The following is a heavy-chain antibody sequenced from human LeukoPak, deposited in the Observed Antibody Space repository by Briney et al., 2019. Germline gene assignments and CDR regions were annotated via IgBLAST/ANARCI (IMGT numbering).Heavy chain of an antibody. CDR1: GGSISSSSYY. J-gene: IGHJ4*02. D-gene: IGHD5-18*01. Sequence: PSETLSLTCTVSGGSISSSSYYWGWIRQPPGKGLEWIGSIYYSGSTYYNPSLKSRVTISVDTSKNQFSLKLSSVTAADTAVYYCARDQESTAMAFWGQGTLVTVSS. CDR2: IYYSGST. CDR3: ARDQESTAMAF. V-gene: IGHV4-39*02.